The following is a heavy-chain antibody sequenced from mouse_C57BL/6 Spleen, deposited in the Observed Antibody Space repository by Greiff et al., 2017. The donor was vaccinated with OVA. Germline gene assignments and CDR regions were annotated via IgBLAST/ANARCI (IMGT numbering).Heavy chain of an antibody. D-gene: IGHD2-4*01. CDR2: IDPENGDT. J-gene: IGHJ1*03. CDR3: RLRDYHWYVDV. CDR1: GFNIKDDY. V-gene: IGHV14-4*01. Sequence: EVQLQQSGAELVRPGASVKLSCTASGFNIKDDYMHWVKQRPEQGLEWIGWIDPENGDTEYASKFQGKATITADTSSNTAYLQLSSLTSEDTAVYYCRLRDYHWYVDVWGTGTTVTVSS.